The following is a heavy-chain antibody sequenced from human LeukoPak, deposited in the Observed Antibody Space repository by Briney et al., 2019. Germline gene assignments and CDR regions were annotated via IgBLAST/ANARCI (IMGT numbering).Heavy chain of an antibody. CDR3: ARVGDQAGFPDY. J-gene: IGHJ4*01. CDR2: IYCSGST. D-gene: IGHD4-17*01. CDR1: GGSVSSGSYY. V-gene: IGHV4-61*01. Sequence: SSETLSLTCTVSGGSVSSGSYYWSWIRQPPGKGLEWIGYIYCSGSTNYNPSLKSRVTISVDTSKNQFSLKLSSVTAADTAVYYCARVGDQAGFPDYWGQGTPVTVSS.